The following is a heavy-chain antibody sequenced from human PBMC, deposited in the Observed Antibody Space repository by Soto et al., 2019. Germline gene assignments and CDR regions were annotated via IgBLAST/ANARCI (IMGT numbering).Heavy chain of an antibody. CDR2: IYYSGST. J-gene: IGHJ5*02. D-gene: IGHD3-16*01. V-gene: IGHV4-59*01. Sequence: SETLSLTCTVSGGSISSYYWSWIRQPPGKGLEWIGYIYYSGSTNYNPSLKSRVTISVDTSKNQFSLKLSSVTAADTAVYYCARGSPLGGWGVEVDPWGQGTLVTVSS. CDR3: ARGSPLGGWGVEVDP. CDR1: GGSISSYY.